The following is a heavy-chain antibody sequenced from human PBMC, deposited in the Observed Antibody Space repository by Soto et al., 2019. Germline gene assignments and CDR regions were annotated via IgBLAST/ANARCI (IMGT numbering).Heavy chain of an antibody. V-gene: IGHV1-2*02. CDR2: INPNNGDT. J-gene: IGHJ4*02. Sequence: ASVKVSCKASRYTFTAYFIHWVRQAPGQGLEWMGWINPNNGDTGYAEKFLGRLTMTRDTSINTAYMELNRLRSDDTAVYYCARESYSWNYDYWGQGSLVTVSS. CDR1: RYTFTAYF. D-gene: IGHD1-20*01. CDR3: ARESYSWNYDY.